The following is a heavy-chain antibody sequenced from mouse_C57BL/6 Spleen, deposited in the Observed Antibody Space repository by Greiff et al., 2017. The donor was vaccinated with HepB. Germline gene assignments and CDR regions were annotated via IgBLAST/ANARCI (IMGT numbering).Heavy chain of an antibody. V-gene: IGHV1-82*01. Sequence: QVQLQQSGPELVKPGASVKISCKASGYAFSSSWMNWVKQRPGKGLEWIGRICPGDGDTNYNGKFKGKATLTADKSSSTAYMQLSSLTSEDSAVYFCATFITTVGDYWGQGTTLTVSS. CDR2: ICPGDGDT. CDR3: ATFITTVGDY. D-gene: IGHD1-1*01. J-gene: IGHJ2*01. CDR1: GYAFSSSW.